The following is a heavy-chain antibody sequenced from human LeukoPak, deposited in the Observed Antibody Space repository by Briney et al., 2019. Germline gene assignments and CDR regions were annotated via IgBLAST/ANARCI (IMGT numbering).Heavy chain of an antibody. V-gene: IGHV3-74*01. CDR3: ARDSGSDYFDY. D-gene: IGHD6-25*01. CDR1: GFTFRSYW. J-gene: IGHJ4*02. CDR2: IYSDGSST. Sequence: QTGGSLRLSCAASGFTFRSYWMHWVRHAPGKGLVWVSRIYSDGSSTDYADSVKGRFTISSDNAKNTLYLQMNTLRDEDTAVYYCARDSGSDYFDYWGQGTLVTVSS.